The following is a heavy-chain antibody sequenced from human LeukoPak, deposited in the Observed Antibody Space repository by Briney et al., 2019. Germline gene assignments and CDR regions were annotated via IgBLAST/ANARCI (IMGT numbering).Heavy chain of an antibody. CDR2: INHSGST. CDR1: GGSFSGYY. J-gene: IGHJ4*02. CDR3: ARGPIIWFGASTFDY. D-gene: IGHD3-10*01. V-gene: IGHV4-34*01. Sequence: SETLSLTCAVYGGSFSGYYWSWIRQPPGKGLEWIGEINHSGSTNYNPSLKSRVTISLDTSKNQFSLKLSSVTAADTAVYYCARGPIIWFGASTFDYWGQGTLVTVSS.